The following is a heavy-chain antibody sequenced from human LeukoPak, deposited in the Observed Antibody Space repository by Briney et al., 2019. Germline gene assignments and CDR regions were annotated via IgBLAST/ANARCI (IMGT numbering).Heavy chain of an antibody. D-gene: IGHD3-10*01. CDR3: ARVLWFGESKKGHSYYMDV. J-gene: IGHJ6*03. Sequence: PSETLSLTCTVSGDSINSGSYYWGWIRQPPGEGLEWIGSIYYSGDTYYNPSLESRVTISVDTSKNQFSLNLRSVTAADTALYYCARVLWFGESKKGHSYYMDVWGKGTTVTVSS. CDR1: GDSINSGSYY. V-gene: IGHV4-39*01. CDR2: IYYSGDT.